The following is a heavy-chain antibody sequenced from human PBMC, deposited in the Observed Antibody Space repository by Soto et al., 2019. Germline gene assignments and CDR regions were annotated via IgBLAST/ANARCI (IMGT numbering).Heavy chain of an antibody. Sequence: GSLKLSCAAPGFSFSSYWMSWVRQASGRGLEWVANINQDATRQSYVDSVEGRFSISRDNAKNSVYLQMNNLRVDDTAVYYCARVGLFDGNKPITLEFWGQGTLVTVSS. D-gene: IGHD3-10*01. J-gene: IGHJ4*02. CDR2: INQDATRQ. V-gene: IGHV3-7*03. CDR3: ARVGLFDGNKPITLEF. CDR1: GFSFSSYW.